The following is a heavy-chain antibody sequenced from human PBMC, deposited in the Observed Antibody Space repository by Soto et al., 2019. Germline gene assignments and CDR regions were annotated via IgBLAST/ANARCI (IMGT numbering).Heavy chain of an antibody. CDR2: IASRAYNYAT. CDR3: AVLMDPLFERFDY. V-gene: IGHV3-73*02. D-gene: IGHD2-8*01. J-gene: IGHJ4*02. CDR1: GFSLSGSF. Sequence: EVELVESGGGLVQPWGSLKLSCAASGFSLSGSFIHWVRQASGKGPEWVGRIASRAYNYATAYGTSVQGRFTVSRDDSLNTAYLQMNALKTEDTAVYFCAVLMDPLFERFDYWGRGILVTVSA.